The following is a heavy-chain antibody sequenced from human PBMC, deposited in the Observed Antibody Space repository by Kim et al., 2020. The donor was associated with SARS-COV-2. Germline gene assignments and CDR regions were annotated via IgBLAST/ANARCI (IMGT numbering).Heavy chain of an antibody. V-gene: IGHV4-31*03. CDR3: ARGRKDHGWFDY. Sequence: SETLSLTCTVSGGSISSGGYYWSWIRQHPGKGLEWIGYIYYSGSTYYNPSLKSRVTISVDTSKNQFSLKLSSVTAADTAVYYCARGRKDHGWFDYWGQGTLVTVSS. CDR2: IYYSGST. J-gene: IGHJ4*02. CDR1: GGSISSGGYY. D-gene: IGHD6-19*01.